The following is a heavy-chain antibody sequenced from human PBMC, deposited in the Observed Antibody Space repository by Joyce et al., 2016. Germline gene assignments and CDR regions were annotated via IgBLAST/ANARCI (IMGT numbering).Heavy chain of an antibody. J-gene: IGHJ4*02. Sequence: QVTLTESGPVLLKPTETLTLTCTVSGFSLSNPRMGVSWIRQSPGKGLEWLAHIFSNDEKSYSASLKSRLTISKDTSKSQVVRTMTNMDPVDTATYYCARARVTTVLTGPYSFDYWGQGTLVTVSS. CDR3: ARARVTTVLTGPYSFDY. CDR2: IFSNDEK. CDR1: GFSLSNPRMG. D-gene: IGHD4-23*01. V-gene: IGHV2-26*01.